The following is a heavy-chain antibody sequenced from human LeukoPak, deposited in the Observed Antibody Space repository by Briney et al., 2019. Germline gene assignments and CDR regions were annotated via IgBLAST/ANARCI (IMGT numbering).Heavy chain of an antibody. CDR2: ILYDGSNK. CDR1: GFTFSNYV. J-gene: IGHJ3*01. CDR3: ARGMPMIRKIITAFDV. D-gene: IGHD3-10*01. V-gene: IGHV3-33*05. Sequence: PGRSLRLSCAASGFTFSNYVMHWVRQAPGKGLERVALILYDGSNKYSVKGRFTISRDNSKNTLYLEIDSLRAEDTAVYYCARGMPMIRKIITAFDVWGPGTMVTVSS.